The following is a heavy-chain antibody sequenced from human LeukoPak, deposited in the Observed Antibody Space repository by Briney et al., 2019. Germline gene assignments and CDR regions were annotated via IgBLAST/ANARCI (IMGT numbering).Heavy chain of an antibody. CDR2: IYYLGST. Sequence: SETLSLTCTVSGGSMSHYYWSWIRQPPGKGLEWIGYIYYLGSTNCKPSLKSRVTISIDTSKSQFSLRLNSVTAADTAVYYCARTGETFFDYWGQGTLVTVSS. D-gene: IGHD1-1*01. V-gene: IGHV4-59*12. CDR3: ARTGETFFDY. CDR1: GGSMSHYY. J-gene: IGHJ4*02.